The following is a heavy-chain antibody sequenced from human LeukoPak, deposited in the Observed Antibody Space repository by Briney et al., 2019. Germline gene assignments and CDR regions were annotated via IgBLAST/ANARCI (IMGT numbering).Heavy chain of an antibody. J-gene: IGHJ6*03. CDR3: AKNGDRGAYCTGGTCYPYFYYYMDV. CDR1: GITFSSYG. Sequence: GGSLRLSCAASGITFSSYGMSWVRQAPGKGLEWVSSISSTGGTAYYADSVKGRFTISRDNSKNTLYLQMNSLRAEDTAIYYCAKNGDRGAYCTGGTCYPYFYYYMDVWGKGTTVTI. V-gene: IGHV3-23*01. D-gene: IGHD2-15*01. CDR2: ISSTGGTA.